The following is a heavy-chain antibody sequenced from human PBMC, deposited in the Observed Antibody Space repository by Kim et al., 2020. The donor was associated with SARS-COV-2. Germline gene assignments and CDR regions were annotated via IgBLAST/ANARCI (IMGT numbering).Heavy chain of an antibody. CDR2: IYYSGSA. CDR3: ARHGSWGLMD. D-gene: IGHD3-16*01. Sequence: SETLSLTCTVSGGSISSSTYYWGWIRQPPGKGLEWVGTIYYSGSAYYNASLKSRLTISVDTSKNQFSLRLSSVTAADTAVYYCARHGSWGLMDWGQRTLVTVSS. CDR1: GGSISSSTYY. J-gene: IGHJ4*02. V-gene: IGHV4-39*01.